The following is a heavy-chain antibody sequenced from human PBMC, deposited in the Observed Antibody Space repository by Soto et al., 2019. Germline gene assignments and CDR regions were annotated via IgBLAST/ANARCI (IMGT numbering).Heavy chain of an antibody. CDR2: ISVYNGNT. Sequence: ASVKVSCKASGYTFTIYGISWVRQAPGQGLEWMGWISVYNGNTNSAQKLQGRVTMTTDTSTSTAYMELRSLRSDDTAVYYCARDPQDRYYGDYQLDYWGQGTLVTVSS. J-gene: IGHJ4*02. CDR1: GYTFTIYG. D-gene: IGHD4-17*01. V-gene: IGHV1-18*01. CDR3: ARDPQDRYYGDYQLDY.